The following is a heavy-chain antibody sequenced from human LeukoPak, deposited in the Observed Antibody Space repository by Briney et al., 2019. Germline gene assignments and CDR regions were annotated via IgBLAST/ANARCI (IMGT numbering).Heavy chain of an antibody. CDR3: ARYNPLYYYAMDV. J-gene: IGHJ6*02. D-gene: IGHD1-1*01. CDR1: GFTVSSNY. V-gene: IGHV3-53*05. Sequence: GGSLRLSCAASGFTVSSNYMSWVRQAPGKGLEWVSVIYSGGSTYYADSVKGRFTISRDNSKNTLYLQMNSLRAEDTAVYYCARYNPLYYYAMDVWGQGTTVTVSS. CDR2: IYSGGST.